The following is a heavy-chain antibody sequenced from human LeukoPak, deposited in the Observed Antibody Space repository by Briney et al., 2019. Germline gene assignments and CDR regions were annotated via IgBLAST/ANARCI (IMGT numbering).Heavy chain of an antibody. CDR1: GGSISSGGYY. J-gene: IGHJ4*02. V-gene: IGHV4-31*03. CDR2: IYYSGST. D-gene: IGHD6-6*01. Sequence: SETLSLTCTVSGGSISSGGYYWSWIRQHPGKGLEWIGYIYYSGSTYYNPSLKSRVTISVDTSKNQFSLKLSSVTAADTAAYYCARDVNAAARFDYWGQGTLVTVSS. CDR3: ARDVNAAARFDY.